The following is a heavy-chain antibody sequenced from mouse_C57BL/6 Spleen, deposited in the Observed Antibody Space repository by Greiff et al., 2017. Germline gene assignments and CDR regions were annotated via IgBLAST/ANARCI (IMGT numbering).Heavy chain of an antibody. V-gene: IGHV5-17*01. Sequence: EVKLQESGEGLVKPGGSLKLSCAASGFTFSDYGMHWVRQAPEKGLEWVAYISSGSSIIYYADTVKGRFTISRDNAKNTLFLQMTSLRSEDTAMYYCARGRLTTVVATDLDYWGQGTTLTVSS. CDR3: ARGRLTTVVATDLDY. J-gene: IGHJ2*01. CDR2: ISSGSSII. CDR1: GFTFSDYG. D-gene: IGHD1-1*01.